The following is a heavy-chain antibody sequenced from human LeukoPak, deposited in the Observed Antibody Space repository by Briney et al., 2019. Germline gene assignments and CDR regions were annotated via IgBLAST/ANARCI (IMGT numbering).Heavy chain of an antibody. D-gene: IGHD1-26*01. CDR1: GGSISSSSYY. CDR2: IYYAGST. V-gene: IGHV4-39*01. J-gene: IGHJ4*02. CDR3: ARLVGATTCFDY. Sequence: EPLSLPCTVSGGSISSSSYYWGWIRQPPGKGLEGIGTIYYAGSTYYNPSLRSRVTISVDTSKNQFSLKLSSATAADTAVYYCARLVGATTCFDYWGQGTLVTVSS.